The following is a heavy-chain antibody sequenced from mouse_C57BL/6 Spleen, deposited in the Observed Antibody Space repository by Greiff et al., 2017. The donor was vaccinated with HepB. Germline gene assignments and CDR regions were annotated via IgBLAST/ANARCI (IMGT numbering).Heavy chain of an antibody. CDR3: ASKLGLYAMDY. V-gene: IGHV1-26*01. D-gene: IGHD4-1*01. Sequence: EVQLQQSGPELVKPGASVKISCKASGYTFTDYYMNWVKQSHGKSLEWIGDINPNNGGTSYNQKFKGKATLTVDKSSSTAYMELRILTSEDSAVYFCASKLGLYAMDYWGQGTSVTVSS. CDR1: GYTFTDYY. CDR2: INPNNGGT. J-gene: IGHJ4*01.